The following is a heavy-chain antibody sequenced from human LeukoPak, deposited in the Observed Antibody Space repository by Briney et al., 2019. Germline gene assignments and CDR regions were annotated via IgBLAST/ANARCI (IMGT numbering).Heavy chain of an antibody. CDR2: INDKGGYR. V-gene: IGHV3-23*01. Sequence: GGSLRLSCAASGFTFSVYSMAWVRQAPGKGLEWVSVINDKGGYRQDADSVKGRFTISRDNAQNTLFLQMNSLRAEDTAVYYCVRERDRGIEVSDDFDYWGRGSMVSVSS. J-gene: IGHJ4*02. D-gene: IGHD6-19*01. CDR1: GFTFSVYS. CDR3: VRERDRGIEVSDDFDY.